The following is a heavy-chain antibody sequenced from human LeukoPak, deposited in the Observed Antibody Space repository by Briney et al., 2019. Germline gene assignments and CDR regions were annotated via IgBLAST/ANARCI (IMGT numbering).Heavy chain of an antibody. CDR2: INPNSGGT. V-gene: IGHV1-2*02. Sequence: RVASVKVSCKASGYTFTGHYMHWVRQAPGQGLEWMGWINPNSGGTNYAQKFQGRVTMTRDTSISTAYMELSRLRSDDTAVYYCARSGDYYDSSGYYYFDYWGQGTLVTVSS. CDR1: GYTFTGHY. CDR3: ARSGDYYDSSGYYYFDY. J-gene: IGHJ4*02. D-gene: IGHD3-22*01.